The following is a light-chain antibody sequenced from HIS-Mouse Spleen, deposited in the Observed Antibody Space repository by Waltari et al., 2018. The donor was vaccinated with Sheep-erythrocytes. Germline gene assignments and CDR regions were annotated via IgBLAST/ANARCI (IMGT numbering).Light chain of an antibody. CDR2: DVS. J-gene: IGLJ1*01. CDR3: CSYAGSYNHV. Sequence: QSALTQPRSVSGSPGQSVTISCTGTSSYVGCYNHVPWSQQHPGKAPKLMIYDVSKRPSGVPDRFSGSKSGNTASLTISGLQAEDEADYYCCSYAGSYNHVFATGTKVTVL. V-gene: IGLV2-11*01. CDR1: SSYVGCYNH.